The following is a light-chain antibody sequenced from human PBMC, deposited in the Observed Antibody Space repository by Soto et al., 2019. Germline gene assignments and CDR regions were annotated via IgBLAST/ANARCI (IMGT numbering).Light chain of an antibody. J-gene: IGKJ5*01. V-gene: IGKV3-20*01. CDR1: QSVSSSY. CDR3: QRAYSFPIT. Sequence: EIVLTQSPGTLSLSPGERATLSCRASQSVSSSYLAWYQQKPGQAPRLLIYGASSRATGIPDRFSGGGSGTDFTLTISRLEPEDFATYYCQRAYSFPITFGQGTRLEIK. CDR2: GAS.